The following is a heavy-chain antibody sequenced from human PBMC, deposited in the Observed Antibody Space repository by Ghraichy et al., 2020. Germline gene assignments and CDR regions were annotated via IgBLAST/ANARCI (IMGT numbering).Heavy chain of an antibody. CDR1: GFTFSSYW. CDR2: INQDGGET. J-gene: IGHJ4*02. D-gene: IGHD4-17*01. V-gene: IGHV3-7*01. CDR3: ARNDRDYGDYGNDY. Sequence: GRSLRLSCAASGFTFSSYWMAWIRQAPGKGLEWLANINQDGGETYYVDSVKGRFTISRDNAKKSLYLQMNSLRVEDTAVYYCARNDRDYGDYGNDYWGQGTLVTVSS.